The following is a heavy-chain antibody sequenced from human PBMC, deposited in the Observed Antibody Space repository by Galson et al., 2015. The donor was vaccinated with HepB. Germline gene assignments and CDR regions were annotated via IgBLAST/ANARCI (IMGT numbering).Heavy chain of an antibody. D-gene: IGHD3-9*01. CDR3: AKDYDILTGYYSLGAFDI. CDR2: IRYGGSNK. J-gene: IGHJ3*02. Sequence: SLRLSCAASGFTFSSYVMHWVRQAPGKGLEWVAFIRYGGSNKYYADSVKGRFTISRDNSKNTLYLQMNSLRAEDTAVYYCAKDYDILTGYYSLGAFDIWGQGTMVTVSS. V-gene: IGHV3-30*02. CDR1: GFTFSSYV.